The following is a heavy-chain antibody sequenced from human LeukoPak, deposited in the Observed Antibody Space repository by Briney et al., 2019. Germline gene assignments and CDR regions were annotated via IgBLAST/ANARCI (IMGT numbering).Heavy chain of an antibody. CDR2: ISGSGGST. V-gene: IGHV3-23*01. Sequence: GGSLRLSCAASRFTFSNFGMSWVRPAPGKGLEWVSAISGSGGSTYYADSVKGRFTISGDNSKNTLYLQMNSLRAEDTAVYYCAKSSYYDSSGYYREYYFDYWGQGTLVTVSS. CDR3: AKSSYYDSSGYYREYYFDY. CDR1: RFTFSNFG. D-gene: IGHD3-22*01. J-gene: IGHJ4*02.